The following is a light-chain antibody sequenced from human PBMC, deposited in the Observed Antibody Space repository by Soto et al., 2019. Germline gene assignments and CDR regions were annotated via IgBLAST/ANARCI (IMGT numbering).Light chain of an antibody. Sequence: EIVMTQSPATLSVSPGERATLSCRASQSVSSNLAWYQQKPGQAPRLLIYAASTRATGIPDRFSGGGSGTEFTLTISSLQSEDFAVYYCQQYNNWPPATFGQGTKV. V-gene: IGKV3-15*01. J-gene: IGKJ1*01. CDR1: QSVSSN. CDR3: QQYNNWPPAT. CDR2: AAS.